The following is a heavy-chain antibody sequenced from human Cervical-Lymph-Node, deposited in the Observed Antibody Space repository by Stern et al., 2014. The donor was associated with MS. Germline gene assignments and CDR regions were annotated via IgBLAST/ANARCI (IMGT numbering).Heavy chain of an antibody. D-gene: IGHD3-22*01. Sequence: EVQLVESGGGLIQPGGSLRLSCAVSGYSVSTNYMSWIRQAPGKGLAWVAVIYSGGSTYHADSGRGRFTISRDNARNTLSLQMDSLRAEDTAVYYFARDYYDSRGYSHWGQGTLVTVSS. V-gene: IGHV3-53*01. CDR2: IYSGGST. CDR1: GYSVSTNY. J-gene: IGHJ4*02. CDR3: ARDYYDSRGYSH.